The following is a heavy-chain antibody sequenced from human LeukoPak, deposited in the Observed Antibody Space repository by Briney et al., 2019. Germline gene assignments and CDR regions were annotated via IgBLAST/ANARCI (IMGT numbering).Heavy chain of an antibody. V-gene: IGHV3-30-3*01. D-gene: IGHD3-10*01. CDR2: ISYDRSNK. CDR3: ASAREEYNWFDP. Sequence: AGGSLRLSCAASGFTFSSYAMHWVRQAPGKGLEWVAVISYDRSNKYYADSVKGRFTISRDNSKNTLYLQMNSLRAEDTAVYYCASAREEYNWFDPWGQGTLVTVSS. J-gene: IGHJ5*02. CDR1: GFTFSSYA.